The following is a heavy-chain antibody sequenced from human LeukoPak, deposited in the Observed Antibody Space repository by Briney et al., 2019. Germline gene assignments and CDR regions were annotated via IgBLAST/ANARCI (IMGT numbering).Heavy chain of an antibody. CDR1: GGSISSYY. J-gene: IGHJ6*02. V-gene: IGHV4-59*08. Sequence: SETLSLTCTVSGGSISSYYWSWIRQSPGKGLEWIGYISYSGSTNYNPSLKSRVTISVDTSKNQFSLKLSSVTAADTAVYYCARHGNGYCSSTSCFMGYYYYYGMDVWGQGTTVTVSS. CDR3: ARHGNGYCSSTSCFMGYYYYYGMDV. CDR2: ISYSGST. D-gene: IGHD2-2*01.